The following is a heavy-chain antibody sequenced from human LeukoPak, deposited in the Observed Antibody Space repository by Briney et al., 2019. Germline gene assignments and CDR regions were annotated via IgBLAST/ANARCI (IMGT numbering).Heavy chain of an antibody. CDR2: MTPNNGNR. V-gene: IGHV1-8*02. J-gene: IGHJ4*02. D-gene: IGHD6-13*01. Sequence: GASVKVSCKASGYTFTSYGISWVRQAPGQGLEWMGWMTPNNGNRGHAQKFQGRVTLTRDTSTGTAYMELRSLTSEDTAVYYCAREGVEAAELDNWGQGTQVTVSS. CDR3: AREGVEAAELDN. CDR1: GYTFTSYG.